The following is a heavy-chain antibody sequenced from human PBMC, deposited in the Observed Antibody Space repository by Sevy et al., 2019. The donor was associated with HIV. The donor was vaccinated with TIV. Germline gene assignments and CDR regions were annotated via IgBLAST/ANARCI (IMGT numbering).Heavy chain of an antibody. CDR2: ISHGGGTT. V-gene: IGHV3-23*01. CDR3: ARRFLPSAPPALDY. CDR1: GFTFNNYV. J-gene: IGHJ4*02. D-gene: IGHD2-2*01. Sequence: EGSLRLSCAASGFTFNNYVMNWVRQAPGKGLEWVSVISHGGGTTYYADSVKGRFTISRDDSKDTVYLEMNSLRAEDTAVYYCARRFLPSAPPALDYWGQGTLVTVSS.